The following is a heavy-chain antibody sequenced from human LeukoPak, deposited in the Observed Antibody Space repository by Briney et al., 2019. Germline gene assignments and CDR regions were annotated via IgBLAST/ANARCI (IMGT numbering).Heavy chain of an antibody. CDR2: ISGSGGST. D-gene: IGHD3-22*01. CDR1: GFTFSSYA. CDR3: ARDRPYYYDSSGYPGAFDI. J-gene: IGHJ3*02. V-gene: IGHV3-23*01. Sequence: GGSLRLSCAASGFTFSSYAMSWVRQAPGKGLEWVSAISGSGGSTYYADSVKGRFTISRDNSKNTLYLQMDSLRAEDRAVYYCARDRPYYYDSSGYPGAFDIWGQGTMVTVSS.